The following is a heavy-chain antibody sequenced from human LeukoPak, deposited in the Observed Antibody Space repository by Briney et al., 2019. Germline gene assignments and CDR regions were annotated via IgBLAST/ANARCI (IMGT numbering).Heavy chain of an antibody. J-gene: IGHJ4*02. CDR1: DGSISSGGYY. D-gene: IGHD3-10*01. Sequence: SETLSLTCTVSDGSISSGGYYWSWIRQPPGKGLEWIGYIYHSGSTYYNPSLKSRVTISVDRSKNQFSLKLSSVTAADTAVYYCAREESTMVRGVIYYWGQGTLVTVSS. CDR3: AREESTMVRGVIYY. CDR2: IYHSGST. V-gene: IGHV4-30-2*01.